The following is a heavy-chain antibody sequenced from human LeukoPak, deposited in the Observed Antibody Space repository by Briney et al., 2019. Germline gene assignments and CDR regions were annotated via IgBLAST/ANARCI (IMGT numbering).Heavy chain of an antibody. J-gene: IGHJ4*02. CDR1: GGSISSYY. V-gene: IGHV4-59*08. Sequence: SETLSLTCTVSGGSISSYYWSWIRQSPGKGLEWIGYIYYSGSTNYNPSLKSRVTISVDTSKNQFSLKLSSVTAADTAVYYCARLGDSSGPRDYWGQGTLVTVSS. CDR3: ARLGDSSGPRDY. CDR2: IYYSGST. D-gene: IGHD3-22*01.